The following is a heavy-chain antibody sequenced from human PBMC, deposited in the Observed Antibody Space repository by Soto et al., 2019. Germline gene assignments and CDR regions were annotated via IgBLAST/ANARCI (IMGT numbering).Heavy chain of an antibody. CDR1: GFTFISYA. D-gene: IGHD6-19*01. CDR3: ARTMAVAGPYSFDS. Sequence: GGSLRLSCAASGFTFISYAMHWVRQAPGKGLEWVAVISYDGSIKYYADSMKGRFTISRDNSKNTLYIQMNSLRAEDAAVYYCARTMAVAGPYSFDSWGQGTLVTVSS. V-gene: IGHV3-30-3*01. CDR2: ISYDGSIK. J-gene: IGHJ4*02.